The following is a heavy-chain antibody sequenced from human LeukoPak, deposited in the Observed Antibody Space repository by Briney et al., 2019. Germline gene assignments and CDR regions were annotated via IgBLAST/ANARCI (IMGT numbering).Heavy chain of an antibody. CDR1: GGSISISNYY. D-gene: IGHD3-22*01. CDR3: ARGYYDSSGYYASTFDY. J-gene: IGHJ4*02. CDR2: MSYSGRT. Sequence: PSETLSLTCTVSGGSISISNYYWGWIRQPPGKGLEWIGSMSYSGRTYYNPSLKTRVTVSLDTSKNQFSLKLSSVTAADTAVYYCARGYYDSSGYYASTFDYWGQGTLVTVSS. V-gene: IGHV4-39*07.